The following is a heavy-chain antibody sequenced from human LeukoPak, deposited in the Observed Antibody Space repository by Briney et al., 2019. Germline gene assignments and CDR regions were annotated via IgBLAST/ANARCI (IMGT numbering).Heavy chain of an antibody. J-gene: IGHJ4*02. CDR3: ASQTMVRGVITAFDY. CDR2: ISAYNGNT. CDR1: GYTFTSYG. D-gene: IGHD3-10*01. V-gene: IGHV1-18*01. Sequence: VASVKVSCKASGYTFTSYGISWVRQAPGQGLEWMGWISAYNGNTNYAQKLQGRVTMTTDTSTSTAYMELRSLRSDDTAVYYCASQTMVRGVITAFDYWGQGTLVTVSS.